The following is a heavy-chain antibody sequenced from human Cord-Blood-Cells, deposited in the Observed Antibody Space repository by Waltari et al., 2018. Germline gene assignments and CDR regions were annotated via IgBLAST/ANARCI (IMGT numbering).Heavy chain of an antibody. CDR3: ASGAAAVDY. D-gene: IGHD6-13*01. Sequence: EVQLVESGGGLVQPGGSLRLSCAASGFTFSRYWMSWVRQAPGKGLEWVANIKQDGSEKYYVDSVKGRFTISRDNAKNSLYLQMNSLRAEDTAVYYCASGAAAVDYWGQGTLVTVSS. V-gene: IGHV3-7*01. CDR1: GFTFSRYW. J-gene: IGHJ4*02. CDR2: IKQDGSEK.